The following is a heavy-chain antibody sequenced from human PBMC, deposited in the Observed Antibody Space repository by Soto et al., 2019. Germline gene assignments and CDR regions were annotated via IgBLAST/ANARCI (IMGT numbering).Heavy chain of an antibody. CDR2: MNPNSGNT. CDR3: CIAARPTPLNWFDP. CDR1: GYTFTSYD. J-gene: IGHJ5*02. V-gene: IGHV1-8*01. D-gene: IGHD6-6*01. Sequence: VASVKVSCKASGYTFTSYDINWVRQATGQGLEWMGWMNPNSGNTGYAQKFQGRVTMTRNTSISTAYMELSSLRSEDTAVYYPCIAARPTPLNWFDPWGQGTLVTVSS.